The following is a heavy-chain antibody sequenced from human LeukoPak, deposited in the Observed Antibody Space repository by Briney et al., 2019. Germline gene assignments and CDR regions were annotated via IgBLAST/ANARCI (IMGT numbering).Heavy chain of an antibody. CDR2: FYISGST. CDR3: ASFRGGSWFDP. V-gene: IGHV4-4*09. CDR1: GGSINNYS. Sequence: PSETLSLTCTVSGGSINNYSWSWIRQPPGKGLEWIGYFYISGSTNYHPSLKSRVTISVDTSKNQFSLKLSSVTAADTAIYYCASFRGGSWFDPWGQGTLVTVSS. J-gene: IGHJ5*02. D-gene: IGHD3-16*01.